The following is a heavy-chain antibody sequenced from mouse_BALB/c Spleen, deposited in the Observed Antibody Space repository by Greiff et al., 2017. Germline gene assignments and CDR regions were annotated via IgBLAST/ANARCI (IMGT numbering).Heavy chain of an antibody. J-gene: IGHJ3*01. CDR1: GYTFTSYW. V-gene: IGHV1-7*01. CDR3: ARINYYGSSSPWFDY. D-gene: IGHD1-1*01. CDR2: INPSTGYT. Sequence: VQLQQSGAELAKPGASVKMSCKASGYTFTSYWMHWVKQRPGQGLEWIGYINPSTGYTEYNQKFKDKATLTADKSSSTAYMQLSSLTSEDSAVYYCARINYYGSSSPWFDYWGQGTLVTVSA.